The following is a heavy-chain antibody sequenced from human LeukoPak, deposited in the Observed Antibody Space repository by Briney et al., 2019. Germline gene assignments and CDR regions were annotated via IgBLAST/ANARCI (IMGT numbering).Heavy chain of an antibody. CDR1: GGSISNFY. CDR2: IYYSGST. CDR3: ARGGLGGITAYSNYLFDY. D-gene: IGHD4-11*01. Sequence: SETLSLTCTVSGGSISNFYWSWIRQPPGEGLEWIGYIYYSGSTNYNPSLKSRVTISIDTSKSQFSLNLTSVTAADTAVYYCARGGLGGITAYSNYLFDYWGQGTLVTVSP. V-gene: IGHV4-59*08. J-gene: IGHJ4*02.